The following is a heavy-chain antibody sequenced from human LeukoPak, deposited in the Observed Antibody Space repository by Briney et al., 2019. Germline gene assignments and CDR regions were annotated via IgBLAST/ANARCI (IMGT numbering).Heavy chain of an antibody. J-gene: IGHJ2*01. CDR1: GFTLDDYA. D-gene: IGHD1-26*01. V-gene: IGHV3-9*03. CDR2: ISWNSGSI. Sequence: GGSLRLSCAASGFTLDDYAMHWVRQAPGKGLEWVSGISWNSGSIGYADPVKGRFTISRDNAKNSLYLQMNSLRAEDMALYYCARVGARSWYFDLWGRGTLVTVSS. CDR3: ARVGARSWYFDL.